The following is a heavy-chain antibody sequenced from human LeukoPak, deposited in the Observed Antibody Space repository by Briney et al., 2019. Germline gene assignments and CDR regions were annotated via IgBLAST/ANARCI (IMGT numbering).Heavy chain of an antibody. J-gene: IGHJ4*02. V-gene: IGHV4-39*07. D-gene: IGHD2-2*02. CDR2: IYYSGST. CDR3: AREKVVVPAAIGY. Sequence: PSETLSLTCTASGCSISSSSYYWVWIRQPPGKGLEWIGSIYYSGSTYYNPSLKSLVTISVDTSKNHFSMKLSSVTAADTAVYYCAREKVVVPAAIGYWGQGTLVTVSS. CDR1: GCSISSSSYY.